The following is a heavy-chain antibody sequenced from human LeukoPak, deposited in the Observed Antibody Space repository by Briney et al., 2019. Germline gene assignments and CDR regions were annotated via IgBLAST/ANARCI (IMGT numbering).Heavy chain of an antibody. Sequence: SQTLSLTCAISGDSVSSNSAAWNWIRQSPSRGLEWLGRTYYRSKWYNDYAVSVKSRITINPDTSKNQFSLQLNSVTPEDTAVYYCARDVPVGWNGLRYNWFDPWGQGTLVTVSS. V-gene: IGHV6-1*01. D-gene: IGHD1-1*01. CDR3: ARDVPVGWNGLRYNWFDP. CDR1: GDSVSSNSAA. CDR2: TYYRSKWYN. J-gene: IGHJ5*02.